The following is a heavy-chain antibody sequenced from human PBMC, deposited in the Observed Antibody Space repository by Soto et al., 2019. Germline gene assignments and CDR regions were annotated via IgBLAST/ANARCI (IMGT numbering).Heavy chain of an antibody. Sequence: QLQLVESGGGVVQPGRSLKLSCAASGFNFTNYAMHWVRQAPGKGLEWVALVTHDGNYKYYADSVRGRFIISRDNSKNTLYLEMNSLGTGDTSLYFCARGTDGALLVYDIDNYCDFWGQGTQVTVSA. V-gene: IGHV3-30*04. CDR2: VTHDGNYK. CDR3: ARGTDGALLVYDIDNYCDF. CDR1: GFNFTNYA. J-gene: IGHJ4*02. D-gene: IGHD2-8*02.